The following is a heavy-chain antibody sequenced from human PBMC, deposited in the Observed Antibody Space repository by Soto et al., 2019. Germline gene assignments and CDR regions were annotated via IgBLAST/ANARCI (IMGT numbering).Heavy chain of an antibody. CDR1: GFTFSSYS. J-gene: IGHJ4*02. D-gene: IGHD5-12*01. CDR3: AKDAVATPFDY. Sequence: GGSLRLSCAASGFTFSSYSMNWVRQAPGKGLEWVSSISSSSSYIYYADSVKGRFTISRDNAKNSLYLQMNSLRAEDTAVYYCAKDAVATPFDYWGQGTLVTVSS. V-gene: IGHV3-21*01. CDR2: ISSSSSYI.